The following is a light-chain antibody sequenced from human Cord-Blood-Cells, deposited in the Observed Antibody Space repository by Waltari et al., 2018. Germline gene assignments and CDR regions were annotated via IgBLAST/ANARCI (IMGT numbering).Light chain of an antibody. CDR1: SSDVGSYNL. CDR3: CSYAGSSTVV. J-gene: IGLJ2*01. CDR2: EVS. Sequence: QSALTQPASVSGSPGQSITISCTGTSSDVGSYNLFSWYQQHPGKAPKLTIYEVSKRPSGVSNRFAASKSGNTASLTISALQAEDEADYYCCSYAGSSTVVFGGGTKLTVL. V-gene: IGLV2-23*02.